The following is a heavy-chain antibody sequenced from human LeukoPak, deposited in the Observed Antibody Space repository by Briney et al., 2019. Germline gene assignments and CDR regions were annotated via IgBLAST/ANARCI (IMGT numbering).Heavy chain of an antibody. J-gene: IGHJ5*02. CDR2: INHSGST. V-gene: IGHV4-39*01. CDR3: ARPDYDSSGYYVGWFDP. CDR1: GGSISSSSYY. Sequence: PSETLSLTCTVSGGSISSSSYYWGWIRQPPGKGLEWIGEINHSGSTNYNPSLKSRVTISVDTSKNQFSLKLSSVTAADTAVYYCARPDYDSSGYYVGWFDPWGQGTLVTVSS. D-gene: IGHD3-22*01.